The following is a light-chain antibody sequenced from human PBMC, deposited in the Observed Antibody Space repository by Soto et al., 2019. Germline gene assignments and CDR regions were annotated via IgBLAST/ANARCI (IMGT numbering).Light chain of an antibody. J-gene: IGKJ2*01. CDR3: QHYGTSPTYT. V-gene: IGKV3-20*01. CDR2: GAS. Sequence: EIVLTQSPGTLSLSPGERATLSCRASQSVSSTFLAWYQQKPGHAPRLLIYGASSRATGIPHRFSGSGSGTVFTLTISRLQPEDFAVYYCQHYGTSPTYTFGQGTKLEIK. CDR1: QSVSSTF.